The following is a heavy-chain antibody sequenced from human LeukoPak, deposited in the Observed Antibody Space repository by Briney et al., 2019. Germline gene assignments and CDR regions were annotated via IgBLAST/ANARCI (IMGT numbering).Heavy chain of an antibody. CDR1: GFTFSSYA. D-gene: IGHD3-22*01. CDR2: ISYDGSNK. CDR3: AKCALESSGYYLFLFDS. J-gene: IGHJ5*01. Sequence: GGSLRLSCAASGFTFSSYAMHWVRQAPGKGLEWVAVISYDGSNKYYADSVKGRFTISRDNSKNTLYLQMNSLRAEDTAVYYCAKCALESSGYYLFLFDSWGQGALVTVSS. V-gene: IGHV3-30-3*02.